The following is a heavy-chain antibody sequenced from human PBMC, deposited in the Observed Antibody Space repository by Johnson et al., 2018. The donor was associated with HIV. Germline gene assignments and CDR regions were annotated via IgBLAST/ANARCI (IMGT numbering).Heavy chain of an antibody. J-gene: IGHJ3*02. D-gene: IGHD3-16*01. V-gene: IGHV3-74*02. CDR2: IIRDATTA. CDR3: TTGLMSAFDM. Sequence: VTLVESGGDLVQPGGSLRLSCAASGFTFNNYWMSWVRQAPGRGLVWVSRIIRDATTAIYADSVKGRFTISRDNAKNTLYLQMDSLRAEDTAVYYCTTGLMSAFDMWGQGTMVTVSS. CDR1: GFTFNNYW.